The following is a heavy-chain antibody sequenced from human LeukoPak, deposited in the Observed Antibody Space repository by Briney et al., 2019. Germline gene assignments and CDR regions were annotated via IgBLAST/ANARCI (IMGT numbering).Heavy chain of an antibody. CDR2: IIPIFGTA. D-gene: IGHD5-18*01. J-gene: IGHJ4*02. V-gene: IGHV1-69*05. CDR3: ASRNSYGGEDY. Sequence: SVKVSCKASGGAFSSYAISWVRQAPGQGLEWMGRIIPIFGTANYAQKFQGRVTITTDESTSTAYMELSSLRSEDTAVYYCASRNSYGGEDYWGQGTLVTASS. CDR1: GGAFSSYA.